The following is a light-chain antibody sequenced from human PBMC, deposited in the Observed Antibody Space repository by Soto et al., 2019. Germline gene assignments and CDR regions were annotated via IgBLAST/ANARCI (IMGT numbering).Light chain of an antibody. Sequence: QAVVTQPPSVSGAPGQRVTISCTGSSSNIGAGYDVHWYQQLPGTAPKLLIYGNSNRPSGVPDRFSGSKSGTSASLAITGLQAEDEADYYCQSYDSSLSEVVFGTGTKVTVL. CDR1: SSNIGAGYD. V-gene: IGLV1-40*01. CDR2: GNS. J-gene: IGLJ1*01. CDR3: QSYDSSLSEVV.